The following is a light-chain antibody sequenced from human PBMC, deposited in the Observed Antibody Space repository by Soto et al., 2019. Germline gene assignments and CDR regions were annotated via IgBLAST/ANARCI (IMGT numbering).Light chain of an antibody. Sequence: DIQMTQSPCALSASEGDRVTITCRASQDIRHGFVWYPQKPGKAPKRLIYAASSLQSGAPSRFSGSGSGTEFTLTISSLQPDDFATYYCQQYTSYSPKTFGQATKV. CDR3: QQYTSYSPKT. CDR2: AAS. CDR1: QDIRHG. V-gene: IGKV1-17*01. J-gene: IGKJ1*01.